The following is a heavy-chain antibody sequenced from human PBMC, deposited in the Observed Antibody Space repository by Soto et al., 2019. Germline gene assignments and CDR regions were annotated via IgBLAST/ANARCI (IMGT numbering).Heavy chain of an antibody. CDR2: INPNSGGT. J-gene: IGHJ6*02. V-gene: IGHV1-2*04. CDR1: GYTFTGYY. Sequence: QVQLVQSGAEVKKPGASVKVSCKASGYTFTGYYMHWVRQAPGQGLEWMGWINPNSGGTNYAQKFHGWLTMTRDTSISTAYMELSRLRSDDTAVYYCARDLVLGTIRVYYYYGMDVWGQGTTVTVSS. D-gene: IGHD5-12*01. CDR3: ARDLVLGTIRVYYYYGMDV.